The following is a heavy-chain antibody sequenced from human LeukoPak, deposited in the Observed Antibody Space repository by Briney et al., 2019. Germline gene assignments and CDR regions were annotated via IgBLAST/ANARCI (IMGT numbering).Heavy chain of an antibody. V-gene: IGHV3-21*01. CDR3: ARDGQYDILTGYYGVMDY. CDR2: ISSSSSYI. D-gene: IGHD3-9*01. J-gene: IGHJ4*02. Sequence: GGSLRLSCAASGFTFSSYSMNWVRQAPGKGLEWVSSISSSSSYIYYADSVKGRFTISRDNAKNSLYLQMNSLRVEDTAVYYCARDGQYDILTGYYGVMDYWGQGTLVTVSS. CDR1: GFTFSSYS.